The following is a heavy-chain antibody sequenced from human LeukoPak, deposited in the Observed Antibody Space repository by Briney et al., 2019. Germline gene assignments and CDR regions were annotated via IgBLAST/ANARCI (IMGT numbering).Heavy chain of an antibody. CDR2: IYISETT. Sequence: PSETLSLTCTVSGGSISSYYWSWIRQPAGKGLEWIGRIYISETTIYNPSLRSRVIMSVDTSKNQFSLKLSSVTAADTAVYYCARVSTSWYQDWYFDLWGRGTLVTVSS. J-gene: IGHJ2*01. CDR1: GGSISSYY. CDR3: ARVSTSWYQDWYFDL. V-gene: IGHV4-4*07. D-gene: IGHD6-13*01.